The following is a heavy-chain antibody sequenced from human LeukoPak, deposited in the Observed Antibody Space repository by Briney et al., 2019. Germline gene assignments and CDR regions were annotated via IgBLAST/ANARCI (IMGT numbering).Heavy chain of an antibody. J-gene: IGHJ5*02. Sequence: SETLSLTCAVYGGSFSGYYWSWIRQPPGKGLEWIGEINHSGSTNYNPSLKSRVTISVDTSKNQFYLKLSSVTAADTAVYYCARGYCTNGVCLGWFDPWGQGTLVTVSS. V-gene: IGHV4-34*01. CDR3: ARGYCTNGVCLGWFDP. CDR2: INHSGST. CDR1: GGSFSGYY. D-gene: IGHD2-8*01.